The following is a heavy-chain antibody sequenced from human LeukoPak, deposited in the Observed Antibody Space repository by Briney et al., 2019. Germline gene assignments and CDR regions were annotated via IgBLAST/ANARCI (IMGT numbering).Heavy chain of an antibody. J-gene: IGHJ3*02. CDR1: GFTFSDYY. Sequence: PGGSLRLSCAASGFTFSDYYMSWIRQAPGKGLEWVSYISSSGSTIYYADSVKGRFTISRDNAKNSLYLQMNSLRAEDTAVYYCARDSLVDTAMVYVDAFDIRGQGTMVTVSS. V-gene: IGHV3-11*01. CDR2: ISSSGSTI. D-gene: IGHD5-18*01. CDR3: ARDSLVDTAMVYVDAFDI.